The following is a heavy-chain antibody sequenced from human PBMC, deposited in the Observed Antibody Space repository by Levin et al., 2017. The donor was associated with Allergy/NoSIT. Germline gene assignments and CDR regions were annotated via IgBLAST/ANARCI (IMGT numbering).Heavy chain of an antibody. CDR3: AATPLPTGYSSSWYKDY. D-gene: IGHD6-13*01. J-gene: IGHJ4*02. Sequence: GESLKISCSASGFTFSSYAMHWVRQAPGKGLEYVSAISSNGGSTYYADSVKGRFTISRDNSKNTLYLQMSSLRAEDTAVYYCAATPLPTGYSSSWYKDYWGQGTLVTVSS. CDR1: GFTFSSYA. CDR2: ISSNGGST. V-gene: IGHV3-64D*06.